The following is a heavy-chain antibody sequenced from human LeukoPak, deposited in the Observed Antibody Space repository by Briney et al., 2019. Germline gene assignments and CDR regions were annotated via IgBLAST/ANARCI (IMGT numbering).Heavy chain of an antibody. J-gene: IGHJ4*02. CDR1: GGSISISNYY. CDR2: IYSSGNT. V-gene: IGHV4-39*01. D-gene: IGHD2-15*01. Sequence: SETLSLTCTVSGGSISISNYYWAWIRQPPGKGLEWIGSIYSSGNTYYNPSLKSRVTLSVDTSKNQFFLRLSSVTAADTALYYCARAPAVVVPDYWGQGTLVTVSS. CDR3: ARAPAVVVPDY.